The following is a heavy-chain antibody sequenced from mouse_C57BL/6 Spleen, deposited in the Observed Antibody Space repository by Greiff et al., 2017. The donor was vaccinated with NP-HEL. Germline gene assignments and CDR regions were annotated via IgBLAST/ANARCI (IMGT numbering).Heavy chain of an antibody. Sequence: QVQLKQPGAELVRPGSSVKLSCKASGYTFTSYWMHWVKQRPIQGLEWIGNIDPSDSETHYNQKFKDKATLTVDKSSSTAYMQLSSLTSEDSAVYYCARSDGRYAMDYWGQGTSVTVSS. J-gene: IGHJ4*01. V-gene: IGHV1-52*01. D-gene: IGHD1-1*01. CDR1: GYTFTSYW. CDR3: ARSDGRYAMDY. CDR2: IDPSDSET.